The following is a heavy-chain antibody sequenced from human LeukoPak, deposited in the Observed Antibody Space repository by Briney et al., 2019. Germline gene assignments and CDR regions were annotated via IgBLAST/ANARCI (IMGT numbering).Heavy chain of an antibody. Sequence: PGGSLRLSCAASGFTFSTYVMKWVRPTPERGLEWVSTIDRAGSIDTHYADSVRGRFIISRDNSKNTLYLQMNSLRAEDTAVYYCAKDRDEYQLLPEPDYWGQGTLVTVSS. CDR1: GFTFSTYV. CDR2: IDRAGSIDT. J-gene: IGHJ4*02. CDR3: AKDRDEYQLLPEPDY. V-gene: IGHV3-23*01. D-gene: IGHD2-2*01.